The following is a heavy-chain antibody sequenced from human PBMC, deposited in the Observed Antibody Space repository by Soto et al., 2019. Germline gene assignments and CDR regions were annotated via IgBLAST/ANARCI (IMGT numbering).Heavy chain of an antibody. CDR3: AGDFESIAVAGNGLDY. CDR2: ISYDGSNK. J-gene: IGHJ4*02. V-gene: IGHV3-30-3*01. D-gene: IGHD6-19*01. CDR1: GFTFSSYA. Sequence: QVQLVESGGGVVQPGRSLRLSCAASGFTFSSYAMHWVRQAPGKGLEWVAVISYDGSNKYYADSVKGRFTISRDNSKNTLYLQMNSLRAEDTAVYYCAGDFESIAVAGNGLDYWGQGTLVTVSS.